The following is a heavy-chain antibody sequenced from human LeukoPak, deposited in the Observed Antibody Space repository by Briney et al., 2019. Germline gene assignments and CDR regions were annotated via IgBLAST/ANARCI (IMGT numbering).Heavy chain of an antibody. J-gene: IGHJ3*02. CDR3: AKSRLGVAVAGYAFDI. Sequence: PSETLSLTCAVYGGSFSGYYWSWIRQPPGKGLEWIGEINHSGSTNYNPSLKSRVTISVDTSKNQFSLKLSSVTAADTAVYYCAKSRLGVAVAGYAFDIWGQGTMVTVSS. D-gene: IGHD6-19*01. V-gene: IGHV4-34*01. CDR2: INHSGST. CDR1: GGSFSGYY.